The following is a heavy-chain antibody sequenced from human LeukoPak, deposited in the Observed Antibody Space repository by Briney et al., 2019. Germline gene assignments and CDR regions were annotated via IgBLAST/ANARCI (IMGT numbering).Heavy chain of an antibody. J-gene: IGHJ3*02. CDR3: AHRQNDFWSGLGNAFDI. CDR1: GFSLSTSGVG. CDR2: IYWDDDK. V-gene: IGHV2-5*02. Sequence: SGPTLVKPPQTLTLTCTFSGFSLSTSGVGVGWIRQPPGKALEWLALIYWDDDKRYSPSLKSRLTITKDTSKNQVVLTMTNMDPVDTATYYCAHRQNDFWSGLGNAFDIWGQGTMVTVSS. D-gene: IGHD3-3*01.